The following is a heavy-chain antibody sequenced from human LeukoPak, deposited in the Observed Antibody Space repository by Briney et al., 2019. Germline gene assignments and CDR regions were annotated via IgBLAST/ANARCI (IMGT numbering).Heavy chain of an antibody. V-gene: IGHV1-2*02. J-gene: IGHJ4*02. CDR3: ARHRSIVGATEFDY. CDR1: GYTFTDYY. CDR2: INPNSGGT. D-gene: IGHD1-26*01. Sequence: ASVKVSXKASGYTFTDYYMHWVRQAPGQGLEWMGWINPNSGGTNYAQKFQGRVTMTRDTSISTAYMELSRLRSDDTAVYYCARHRSIVGATEFDYWGQGTLVTVSS.